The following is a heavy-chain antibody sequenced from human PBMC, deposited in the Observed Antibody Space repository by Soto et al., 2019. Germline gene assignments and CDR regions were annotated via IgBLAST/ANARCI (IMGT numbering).Heavy chain of an antibody. J-gene: IGHJ5*02. CDR1: GGSFSGYY. D-gene: IGHD4-17*01. V-gene: IGHV4-34*01. CDR2: INHSGST. CDR3: ASRICDYGDYVFNWFDP. Sequence: QVQLQQWGAGLLKPSETLSLTCAVYGGSFSGYYWSWIRQPPGKGLEWIGEINHSGSTNYNPSLKSRVTISVDTSKNQFSLKLSSVTAADTAVYYCASRICDYGDYVFNWFDPWGQGTLVTVSS.